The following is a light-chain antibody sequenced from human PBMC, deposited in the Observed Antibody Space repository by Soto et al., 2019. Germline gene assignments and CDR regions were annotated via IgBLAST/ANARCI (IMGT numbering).Light chain of an antibody. CDR1: QNINTY. CDR3: QQSSTAPFT. V-gene: IGKV1-39*01. CDR2: AAS. J-gene: IGKJ3*01. Sequence: IQLTLSPSALSASVGDRVTITCRASQNINTYLNWYQQKPGKAPKLLIFAASSLQSGVPSRFSGSGSRTDFSLTISSLQPEDFATYYCQQSSTAPFTFGPGTTVDIK.